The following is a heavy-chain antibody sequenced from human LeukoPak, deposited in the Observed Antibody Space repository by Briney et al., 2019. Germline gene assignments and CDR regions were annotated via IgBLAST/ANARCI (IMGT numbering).Heavy chain of an antibody. Sequence: GGSLRLSCAASGFTFSAYWMHWVRQAPGKGLVWVSRINSDGFSIAYADSVKGRFTISRDNAKNTLYLHMNSLRAEDTAVFYCARFYGGSALDNWGQGTMVTVSS. J-gene: IGHJ3*02. CDR1: GFTFSAYW. CDR2: INSDGFSI. D-gene: IGHD3-16*01. CDR3: ARFYGGSALDN. V-gene: IGHV3-74*01.